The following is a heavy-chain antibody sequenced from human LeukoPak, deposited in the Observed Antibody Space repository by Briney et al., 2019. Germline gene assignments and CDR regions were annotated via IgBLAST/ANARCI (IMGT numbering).Heavy chain of an antibody. J-gene: IGHJ4*02. CDR1: GGSISSYY. CDR2: IYYSGST. D-gene: IGHD2-15*01. CDR3: ASRPCSGGSCYFDY. V-gene: IGHV4-59*01. Sequence: SETLSLTCTVSGGSISSYYWSWIRQPPGKGLGWIGYIYYSGSTNYNPSLKSRVTISVDTSKNQFSLKLSSVTAADTAVYYCASRPCSGGSCYFDYWGQGTLVTVSS.